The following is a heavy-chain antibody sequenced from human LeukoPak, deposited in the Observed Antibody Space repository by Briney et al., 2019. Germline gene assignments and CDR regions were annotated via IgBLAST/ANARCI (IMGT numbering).Heavy chain of an antibody. CDR1: GGSIIGYY. CDR2: INHSGST. D-gene: IGHD3-10*01. V-gene: IGHV4-34*01. CDR3: AGSMVRGGGY. J-gene: IGHJ4*02. Sequence: SETLSLTCTVSGGSIIGYYWSWIRQPPGKGLEWIGEINHSGSTNYNPSLKSRVTISVDTSKNQFSLKLSSVTAADTAVYYCAGSMVRGGGYWGQGTLVTVSS.